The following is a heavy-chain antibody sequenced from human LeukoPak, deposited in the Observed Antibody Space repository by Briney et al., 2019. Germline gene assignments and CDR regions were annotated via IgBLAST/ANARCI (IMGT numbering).Heavy chain of an antibody. CDR3: ARRYYYDTSGYYLAHDAFDI. Sequence: GESPKISCKGSGYSFTSHWIGWVRQMPGKGLEWMGIIYPGDSETRYSPSCQGQVTISADKSISTAYLQWSSLKASDTAMYYCARRYYYDTSGYYLAHDAFDIWGQGTMVTVSS. CDR1: GYSFTSHW. D-gene: IGHD3-22*01. V-gene: IGHV5-51*01. CDR2: IYPGDSET. J-gene: IGHJ3*02.